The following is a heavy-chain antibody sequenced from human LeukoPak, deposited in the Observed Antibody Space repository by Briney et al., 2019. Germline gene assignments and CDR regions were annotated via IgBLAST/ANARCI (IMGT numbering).Heavy chain of an antibody. D-gene: IGHD3-10*01. CDR3: ARVFYYNSGKSFFDY. CDR1: GFTVSSNY. CDR2: IYSGVTT. V-gene: IGHV3-66*01. J-gene: IGHJ4*02. Sequence: PGGSLRLSCAASGFTVSSNYMSWVRQAPGKGLEWVSVIYSGVTTYYADLVKGRFTISRDNSKNTLYLQMNSLRAEDTAVYYCARVFYYNSGKSFFDYWGQGTLVSVSS.